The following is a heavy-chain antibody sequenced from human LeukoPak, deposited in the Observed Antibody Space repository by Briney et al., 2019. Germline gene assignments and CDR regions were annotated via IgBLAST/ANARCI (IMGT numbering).Heavy chain of an antibody. J-gene: IGHJ6*02. D-gene: IGHD3-9*01. Sequence: GGSLRLSCAASGFTFSSYSMNWVRQAPGKGLEWVSSISSSSSYIYYADSVKGRFTISRDNAKNSLYLQMNSLRAEDTAVYYCAGVLGYFDWLFVKTYGMDVWGQGTTVTVSS. CDR3: AGVLGYFDWLFVKTYGMDV. CDR2: ISSSSSYI. V-gene: IGHV3-21*01. CDR1: GFTFSSYS.